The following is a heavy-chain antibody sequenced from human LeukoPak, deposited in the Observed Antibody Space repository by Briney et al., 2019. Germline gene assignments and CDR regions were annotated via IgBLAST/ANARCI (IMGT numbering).Heavy chain of an antibody. Sequence: GGSLRLSCAASGFTFSSYEMNWVRQAPGKGLEWVSYISSSNSPIYYADSVEGRFTISRDNAKNSLYLQMSSLRAEDTALYYCARDTAYAFDIWGQGTMVTVSS. CDR1: GFTFSSYE. CDR3: ARDTAYAFDI. J-gene: IGHJ3*02. CDR2: ISSSNSPI. D-gene: IGHD2-21*02. V-gene: IGHV3-48*01.